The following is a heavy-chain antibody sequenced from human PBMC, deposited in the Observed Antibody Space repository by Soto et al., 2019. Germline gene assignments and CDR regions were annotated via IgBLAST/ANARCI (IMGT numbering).Heavy chain of an antibody. J-gene: IGHJ5*02. Sequence: ASVKVSCKASGYTFTSYDINWVRQATGQGLEWMGWMNPNSGNTGYAQKFQGRVTMTRNTSISTAYMELSSLRFEDTAVYYCARDVGYCSSTSCQYNWFDPWGQGTLVTVSS. V-gene: IGHV1-8*01. CDR3: ARDVGYCSSTSCQYNWFDP. CDR1: GYTFTSYD. D-gene: IGHD2-2*01. CDR2: MNPNSGNT.